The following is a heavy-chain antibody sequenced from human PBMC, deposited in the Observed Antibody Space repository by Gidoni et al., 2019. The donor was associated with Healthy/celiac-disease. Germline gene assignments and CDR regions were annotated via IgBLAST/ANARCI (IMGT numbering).Heavy chain of an antibody. J-gene: IGHJ6*02. CDR2: INPNSGGT. Sequence: QVQLVQSGAEVKKPGASVKVSCKASGYTFTGYYMHWVRQAPGQGLEWMGWINPNSGGTNYAQKFQGRVTMTRDTSISTAYMELSRLRSDDTAVYYCAGAYYDSSGYYEGLVYYYYGMDVWGQGTTVTVSS. CDR3: AGAYYDSSGYYEGLVYYYYGMDV. D-gene: IGHD3-22*01. V-gene: IGHV1-2*02. CDR1: GYTFTGYY.